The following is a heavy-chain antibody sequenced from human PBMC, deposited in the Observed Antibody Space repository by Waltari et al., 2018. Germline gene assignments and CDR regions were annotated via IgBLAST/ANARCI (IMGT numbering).Heavy chain of an antibody. CDR2: LRNTGGT. J-gene: IGHJ4*02. CDR1: GDFPSDDH. V-gene: IGHV4-59*01. CDR3: XXXXXKYFDSIGWGFFDQ. Sequence: HVQLQESGPGLVKPSETLSLTCTVSGDFPSDDHWTWIRQAPGKGPEWIAYLRNTGGTKCTPPLETRVAVSEVTSKKQFTRRASHXXXXXXXXXXXXXXXXKYFDSIGWGFFDQWGQGILVTVSS. D-gene: IGHD3-22*01.